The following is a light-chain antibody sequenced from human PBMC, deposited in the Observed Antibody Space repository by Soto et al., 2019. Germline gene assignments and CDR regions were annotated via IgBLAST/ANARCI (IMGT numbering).Light chain of an antibody. J-gene: IGKJ5*01. CDR2: GAS. V-gene: IGKV3-11*01. CDR1: QSVSNY. Sequence: DIFLTQSPDTLSLSPGERATLSCRASQSVSNYLAWYQQKPGQAPRLLIYGASTRATGVPARFSGSGSGTDFTLIITSLETEDFAVYYCQHRGDWPPITFGQGTRLEIK. CDR3: QHRGDWPPIT.